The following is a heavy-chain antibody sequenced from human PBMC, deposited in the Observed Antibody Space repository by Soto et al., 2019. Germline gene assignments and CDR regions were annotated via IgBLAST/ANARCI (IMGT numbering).Heavy chain of an antibody. V-gene: IGHV4-30-2*01. D-gene: IGHD4-17*01. J-gene: IGHJ6*02. Sequence: SATLSLTCAFSGGSISSGGYCWSWILQPPGKGLEWIGYIYHSGSTYYNPSLKSRVTISVDRSKNQFSLKLSSVTAADTAVYYCARGLGYGDYYGMDVWGQGTTVTVSS. CDR3: ARGLGYGDYYGMDV. CDR1: GGSISSGGYC. CDR2: IYHSGST.